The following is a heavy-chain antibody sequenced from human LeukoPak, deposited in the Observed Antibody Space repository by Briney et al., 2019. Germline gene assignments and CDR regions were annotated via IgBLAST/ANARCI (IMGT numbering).Heavy chain of an antibody. D-gene: IGHD3-16*02. V-gene: IGHV4-39*02. J-gene: IGHJ4*02. Sequence: PSETLSLTCTVSGGSISSSSYYWGWIRQPPGKGLEWIGSIYYSGSTYYNPSLKSRVTISVDTSQNQFSLRLSSVTAADTAVYYCARDTDSGYPNFDYWGQGTLVTVSS. CDR1: GGSISSSSYY. CDR3: ARDTDSGYPNFDY. CDR2: IYYSGST.